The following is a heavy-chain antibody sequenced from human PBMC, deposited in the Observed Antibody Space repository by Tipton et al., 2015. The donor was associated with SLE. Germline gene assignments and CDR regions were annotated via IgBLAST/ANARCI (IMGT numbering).Heavy chain of an antibody. CDR2: ISHRETP. Sequence: TLSLTCAVSGASISSSNWWIWVRQSPGKGLEWIGEISHRETPRYNPSLKSRVTISLDTSKNQVSLKLNSVTAADTAVYYCASQQWLVRFDYWGQGALVTVSS. J-gene: IGHJ4*02. V-gene: IGHV4-4*02. CDR3: ASQQWLVRFDY. D-gene: IGHD6-19*01. CDR1: GASISSSNW.